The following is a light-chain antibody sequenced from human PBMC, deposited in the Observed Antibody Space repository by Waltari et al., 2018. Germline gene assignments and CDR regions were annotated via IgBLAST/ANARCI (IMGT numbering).Light chain of an antibody. CDR3: NSFTSDITWV. V-gene: IGLV2-14*03. CDR1: NTDVGGHNH. Sequence: QSALTQPASVSGSPGQSITLSCTGTNTDVGGHNHVSWFQHHPGKVPKLIIFDVSSRPSGVSDRFSGSKSGNRASLTISGLQAEDEADYYCNSFTSDITWVFGGGTKVTVL. CDR2: DVS. J-gene: IGLJ3*02.